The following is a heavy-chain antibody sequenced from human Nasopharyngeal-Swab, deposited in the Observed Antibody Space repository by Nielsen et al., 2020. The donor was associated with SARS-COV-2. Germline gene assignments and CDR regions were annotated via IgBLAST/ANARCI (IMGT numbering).Heavy chain of an antibody. J-gene: IGHJ6*02. CDR3: ARVSRYYDILTGYYAEDGMDV. V-gene: IGHV3-7*01. Sequence: QPPGKGLEWVANIKQDGSEKYYVDSVKGRFTISRDSAKNSLYLQMNSLRAEDTAVYYCARVSRYYDILTGYYAEDGMDVWGQGTTVTVSS. D-gene: IGHD3-9*01. CDR2: IKQDGSEK.